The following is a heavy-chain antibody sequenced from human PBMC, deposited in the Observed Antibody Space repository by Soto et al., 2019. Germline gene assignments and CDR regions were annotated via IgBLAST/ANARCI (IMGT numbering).Heavy chain of an antibody. CDR2: MNPNSVNT. CDR1: GYTFTSYD. CDR3: ARRGYSSSWYSYYYYGMDV. Sequence: QVQLVQSGAEVKKPGASVKVSCKASGYTFTSYDINWVRQATGQGLEWMGWMNPNSVNTGYAQKFQGRVTMTRNTSISTAYMELSSMRSEDTALYYCARRGYSSSWYSYYYYGMDVWGQGTTVTVSS. D-gene: IGHD6-13*01. V-gene: IGHV1-8*01. J-gene: IGHJ6*02.